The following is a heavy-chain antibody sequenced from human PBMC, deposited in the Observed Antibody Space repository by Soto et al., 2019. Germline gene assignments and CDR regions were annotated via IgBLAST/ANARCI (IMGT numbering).Heavy chain of an antibody. CDR3: ARDSYDVLNRQHRYFDH. CDR2: ISWDGGRT. D-gene: IGHD3-9*01. Sequence: WWSXRLSCSACVCSCYDYTIHLFRHTPGKGPECISLISWDGGRTLYSDSVNGRFIISRDNSKNSLYLQMNSLTTEDTALYFCARDSYDVLNRQHRYFDHRGQGTLVNVYS. J-gene: IGHJ4*02. CDR1: VCSCYDYT. V-gene: IGHV3-43*01.